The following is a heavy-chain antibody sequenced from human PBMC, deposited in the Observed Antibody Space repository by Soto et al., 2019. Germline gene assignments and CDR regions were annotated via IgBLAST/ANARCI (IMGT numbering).Heavy chain of an antibody. J-gene: IGHJ6*03. CDR3: ARDIKEEGPADYYYYDMDV. CDR2: IFYSGRT. Sequence: SETLSLTCTVSGDSISSNIFSWGWIRQPPGKELDWIGNIFYSGRTYYSPSLMSRVSMSVDTSKNQFSLTLRSVTVADTAVYYCARDIKEEGPADYYYYDMDVWGKGTTVT. D-gene: IGHD3-10*01. CDR1: GDSISSNIFS. V-gene: IGHV4-39*02.